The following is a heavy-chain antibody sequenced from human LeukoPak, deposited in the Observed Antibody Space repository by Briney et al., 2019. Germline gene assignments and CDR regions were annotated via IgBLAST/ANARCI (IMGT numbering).Heavy chain of an antibody. V-gene: IGHV3-74*03. CDR1: GFTFSNNW. D-gene: IGHD3-3*01. CDR3: TRGDGDD. CDR2: INTDGSSS. J-gene: IGHJ4*02. Sequence: VQPGGSLRLSRAASGFTFSNNWMHWVRQAPGKGLVWVSRINTDGSSSTYADSVKGRFTISRDNAKSTLYMQMNSLRAEDTAVYYCTRGDGDDWGQGTLVTVSS.